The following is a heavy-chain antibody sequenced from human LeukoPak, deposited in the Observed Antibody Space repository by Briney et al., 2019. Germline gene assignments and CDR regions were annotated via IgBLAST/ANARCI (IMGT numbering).Heavy chain of an antibody. CDR2: ITDSGDTT. CDR3: ASHILNYYGSGSYGAFDY. Sequence: GGSLRLSCAASGFTFSSFAMSWVRQAPGKGLEWVSTITDSGDTTYSADSVKGRFTISRDNSKNTLYLLMNSLRAEDTAVYYCASHILNYYGSGSYGAFDYWGQGTLVTVSS. V-gene: IGHV3-23*01. D-gene: IGHD3-10*01. CDR1: GFTFSSFA. J-gene: IGHJ4*02.